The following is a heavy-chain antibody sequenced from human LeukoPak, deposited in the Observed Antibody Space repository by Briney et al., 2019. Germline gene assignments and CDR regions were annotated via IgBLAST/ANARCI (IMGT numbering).Heavy chain of an antibody. V-gene: IGHV3-48*03. CDR2: ISSSGSTI. J-gene: IGHJ6*02. Sequence: GGSLRLSCAASGFTFSSYEMNWVRQAPGKGLEWVSYISSSGSTIYYADSVKGRFTISRDNAKNSLYLQMNSLRAEDTAVYYCARDQECGGDRYSYGMDVWGQGTTVTVSS. D-gene: IGHD2-21*02. CDR1: GFTFSSYE. CDR3: ARDQECGGDRYSYGMDV.